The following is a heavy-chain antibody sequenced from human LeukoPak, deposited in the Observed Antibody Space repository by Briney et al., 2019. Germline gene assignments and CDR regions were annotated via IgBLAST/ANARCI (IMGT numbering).Heavy chain of an antibody. Sequence: SVKVSCKASGGTFSSYAISWVRQAPGQGLEWMGRIIPILGIANYAQRFQGRVTITADKSTSTAYMELSSLRSEDTAVYYCARDRGYSGYDLDYFDYWGQGTLVTVSS. V-gene: IGHV1-69*04. CDR3: ARDRGYSGYDLDYFDY. D-gene: IGHD5-12*01. J-gene: IGHJ4*02. CDR2: IIPILGIA. CDR1: GGTFSSYA.